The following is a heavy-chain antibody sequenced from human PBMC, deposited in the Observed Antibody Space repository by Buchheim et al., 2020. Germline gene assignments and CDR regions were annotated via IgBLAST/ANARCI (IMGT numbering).Heavy chain of an antibody. Sequence: QLQLQESGPGLVKPSETLSLTCTVSGGSISSSSYYWGWIRQPPGQGLEWIGSIYYSGSTYYNPSLKSRVTISVDTSKNQFSRKLSSVTAADTAVYYCARQSNGNLFDYWGQGTL. CDR3: ARQSNGNLFDY. V-gene: IGHV4-39*01. D-gene: IGHD4-11*01. CDR1: GGSISSSSYY. CDR2: IYYSGST. J-gene: IGHJ4*02.